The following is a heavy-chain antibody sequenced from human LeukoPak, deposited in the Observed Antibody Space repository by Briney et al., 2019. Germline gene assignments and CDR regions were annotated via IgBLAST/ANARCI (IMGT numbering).Heavy chain of an antibody. D-gene: IGHD6-13*01. CDR3: ARDSSSWYSLGYYYGMDV. CDR1: GFTFSNAW. Sequence: GGSLRLSCAASGFTFSNAWMSWVRQAPGKGLEWVSRIKSKTDGGTTDYAAPVKGRFTISRDNSKNTLYPQMNSLRAEDTAVYYCARDSSSWYSLGYYYGMDVWGQGTTVTVSS. V-gene: IGHV3-15*01. J-gene: IGHJ6*02. CDR2: IKSKTDGGTT.